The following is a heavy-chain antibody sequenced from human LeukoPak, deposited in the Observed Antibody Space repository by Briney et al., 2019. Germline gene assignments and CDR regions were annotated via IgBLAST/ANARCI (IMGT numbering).Heavy chain of an antibody. CDR1: GFTFSDHY. CDR3: ARRVFGGNCYYDY. D-gene: IGHD4-23*01. Sequence: PGGSQRLSCAASGFTFSDHYMDWVRQAPGKGLEWVGRIRNKANSYDTDYAASVKGRFTISRDDSKNSLYLQMNSLKTEDTAAYYCARRVFGGNCYYDYWGQGALVTVSS. J-gene: IGHJ4*02. V-gene: IGHV3-72*01. CDR2: IRNKANSYDT.